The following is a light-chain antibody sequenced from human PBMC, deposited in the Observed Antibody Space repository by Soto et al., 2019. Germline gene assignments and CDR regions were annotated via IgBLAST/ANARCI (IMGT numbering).Light chain of an antibody. CDR3: QQYNNWPPL. CDR2: GAF. J-gene: IGKJ2*01. V-gene: IGKV3-15*01. CDR1: QSLSTD. Sequence: EIVMTQSPATLSVSPGERATLSCRASQSLSTDLAWYQQKPGQSRRLLIYGAFTRATGIPARFSGSGSGTEFTLTISSLQSEDFAVYYCQQYNNWPPLFGQGTKLEIK.